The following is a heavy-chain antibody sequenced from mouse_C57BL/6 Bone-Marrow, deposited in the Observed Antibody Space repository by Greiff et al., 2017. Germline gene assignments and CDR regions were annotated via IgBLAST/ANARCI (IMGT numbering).Heavy chain of an antibody. CDR1: GFTFSDYY. Sequence: EVMLVESGGGLVQPGGSLKLSCAASGFTFSDYYMYWVRQTPEKRLEWVAYISNGGGSTYYPDTVKGRFTISRDNAKNTLYLQMSRLKSEDTAMYYCARHRRGRGYFDYWGQGTTLTVSS. D-gene: IGHD3-3*01. J-gene: IGHJ2*01. V-gene: IGHV5-12*01. CDR2: ISNGGGST. CDR3: ARHRRGRGYFDY.